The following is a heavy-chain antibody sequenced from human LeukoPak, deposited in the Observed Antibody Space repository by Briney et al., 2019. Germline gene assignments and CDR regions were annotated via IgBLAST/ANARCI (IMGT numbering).Heavy chain of an antibody. Sequence: GGSLRLSCAASGFTFSSYAMSWVRQAPGKGLEWVSAISGSGGSTYYADSVKGRFTISRDNSKNTLYLQMNSLRAEDTAVYYCAKASVRFWSGYSFGYWGQGTLVTVSS. CDR1: GFTFSSYA. D-gene: IGHD3-3*01. V-gene: IGHV3-23*01. J-gene: IGHJ4*02. CDR2: ISGSGGST. CDR3: AKASVRFWSGYSFGY.